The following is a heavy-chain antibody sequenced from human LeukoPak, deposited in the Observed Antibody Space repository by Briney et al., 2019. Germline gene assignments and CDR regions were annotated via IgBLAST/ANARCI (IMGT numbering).Heavy chain of an antibody. CDR2: IYTSGST. V-gene: IGHV4-4*07. CDR1: GGSISSYY. J-gene: IGHJ6*03. Sequence: PSETLSLTCTVSGGSISSYYWSWVRQPAGKGLEWIGRIYTSGSTNYNPSLKSRVTISVDKSKNQFSLKLNSVTAADTAVYYCARGDGEGYYGAYSRYFYYYMDVWGKGTTVTVSS. CDR3: ARGDGEGYYGAYSRYFYYYMDV. D-gene: IGHD4-17*01.